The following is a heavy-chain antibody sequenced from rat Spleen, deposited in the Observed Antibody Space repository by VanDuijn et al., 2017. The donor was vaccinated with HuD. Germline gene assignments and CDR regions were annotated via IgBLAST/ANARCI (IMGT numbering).Heavy chain of an antibody. V-gene: IGHV5-20*01. Sequence: EVQLVESGGGVVQAGRSMKVSCAASGLTFSDYDMAWVLQAPTKGLDWVASISDDGGSIYYRDSVKGRFTISRDNTKSTLYLQMESLRSEDTATYYCAKDMSRTIAARSFWYFDFWGPGTMVTVSS. D-gene: IGHD1-2*01. CDR2: ISDDGGSI. CDR1: GLTFSDYD. J-gene: IGHJ1*01. CDR3: AKDMSRTIAARSFWYFDF.